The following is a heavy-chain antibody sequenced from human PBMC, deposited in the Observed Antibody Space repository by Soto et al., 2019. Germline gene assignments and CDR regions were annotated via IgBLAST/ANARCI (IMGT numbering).Heavy chain of an antibody. Sequence: SVKVSCKAAGGSLSNYGISWVRQAPGQGLEWMGGIIPVFGTANYAQKFQGRVTITADESTSIVYMDVTSLRSEDTAVYYCARGDATKIVVTTYYAMDVWGQGTTVTVSS. CDR2: IIPVFGTA. D-gene: IGHD3-9*01. J-gene: IGHJ6*02. V-gene: IGHV1-69*13. CDR1: GGSLSNYG. CDR3: ARGDATKIVVTTYYAMDV.